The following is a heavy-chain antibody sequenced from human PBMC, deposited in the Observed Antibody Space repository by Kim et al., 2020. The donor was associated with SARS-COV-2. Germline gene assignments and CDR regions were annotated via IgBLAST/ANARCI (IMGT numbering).Heavy chain of an antibody. CDR3: ARGERYWSSTSCPGGGYGMDV. V-gene: IGHV1-46*01. CDR1: GYTFTSYY. CDR2: INPSGGST. Sequence: ASVKVSCKASGYTFTSYYMHWVRQAPGQGLEWMGIINPSGGSTSYAQKFQGRVTMTRDTSTSTVYMELSSLRSEDTAGYYCARGERYWSSTSCPGGGYGMDVWGQGTTVTVSS. J-gene: IGHJ6*02. D-gene: IGHD2-2*01.